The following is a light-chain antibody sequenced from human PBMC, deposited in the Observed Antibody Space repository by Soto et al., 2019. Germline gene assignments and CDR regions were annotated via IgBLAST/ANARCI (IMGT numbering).Light chain of an antibody. V-gene: IGKV3-20*01. CDR2: GAY. CDR1: QSVSSNS. CDR3: QHYGRSPPSWT. J-gene: IGKJ1*01. Sequence: EIVLTQSPGTLSLSAGERATLSCRASQSVSSNSLAWYQQKPGQPPRLLISGAYSRATGIPDRVIGSGSGTDITLTIRSLEREDFAMYYCQHYGRSPPSWTFGQGTKVEIK.